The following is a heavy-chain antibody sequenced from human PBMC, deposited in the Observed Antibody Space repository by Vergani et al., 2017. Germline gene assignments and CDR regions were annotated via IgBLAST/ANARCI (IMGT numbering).Heavy chain of an antibody. V-gene: IGHV4-38-2*02. J-gene: IGHJ5*02. CDR2: IYHSGST. CDR3: ARDLFSVVTGGPYWFDP. Sequence: QVQLQESGPGLVKPSETLSLTCTVSGYSISSVYYWGWIRQPPGKGLEWIGSIYHSGSTYYNPSLKSRVTISVDTSKNQFSLKLSSVTAADTAVYYCARDLFSVVTGGPYWFDPWGQGTLVTVSS. D-gene: IGHD2-21*02. CDR1: GYSISSVYY.